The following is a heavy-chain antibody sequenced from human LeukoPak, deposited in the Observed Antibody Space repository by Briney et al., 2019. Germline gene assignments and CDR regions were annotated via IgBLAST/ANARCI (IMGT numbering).Heavy chain of an antibody. CDR3: ARGREYSSSWYALGY. D-gene: IGHD6-13*01. CDR2: FSYSGST. J-gene: IGHJ4*02. V-gene: IGHV4-59*01. CDR1: RGSISNYY. Sequence: PSETLSLTCTVSRGSISNYYWGWIRQPPGKGLEWIGFFSYSGSTNYNPSLKSRVTISVDTSKNQFSLKLSSVTAADTAVYYCARGREYSSSWYALGYWGQGTLVTVSS.